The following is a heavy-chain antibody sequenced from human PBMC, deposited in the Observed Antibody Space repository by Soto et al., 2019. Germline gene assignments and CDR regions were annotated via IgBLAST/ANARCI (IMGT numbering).Heavy chain of an antibody. J-gene: IGHJ4*02. D-gene: IGHD4-17*01. CDR3: ASYGDSPY. Sequence: EVQVVESGGGLVQPGGSLRLSCAASGFTVSDSYMSWVRLAPGKGLEWVSVIYSGDTKYYADSVKGRFTISRDNSKNTVYLQMNSLRVEDSAVYYCASYGDSPYWGQGTLVTVSS. V-gene: IGHV3-66*01. CDR2: IYSGDTK. CDR1: GFTVSDSY.